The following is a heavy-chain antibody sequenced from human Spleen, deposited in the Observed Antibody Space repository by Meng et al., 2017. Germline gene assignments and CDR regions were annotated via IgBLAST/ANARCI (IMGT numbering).Heavy chain of an antibody. CDR1: GGSFSGYY. CDR3: ARGPTTMAHDFDY. J-gene: IGHJ4*02. V-gene: IGHV4-34*01. CDR2: INHSGST. D-gene: IGHD4-11*01. Sequence: QVQLHQGGAGLLKPSETLSRTCAVYGGSFSGYYWSWIRQPPGKGLEWIGEINHSGSTNYNPSLKSRVTISVDTSKNQFSLKLSSVTAADTAVYYCARGPTTMAHDFDYWGQGTLVTVSS.